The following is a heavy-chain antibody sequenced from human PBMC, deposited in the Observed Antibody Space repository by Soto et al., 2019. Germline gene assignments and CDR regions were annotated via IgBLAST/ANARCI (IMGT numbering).Heavy chain of an antibody. J-gene: IGHJ5*02. D-gene: IGHD3-3*01. V-gene: IGHV4-59*01. CDR1: GGSISSYY. Sequence: SETLSLTCTVSGGSISSYYWSWIRQPPGKGLEWIGYIYYSGSTNYNPSLKSRVTISVDTSKNQFSLKLSSVTAADTAVYYCARQVEWLLRDASWFDPWGQGTLVTVSS. CDR3: ARQVEWLLRDASWFDP. CDR2: IYYSGST.